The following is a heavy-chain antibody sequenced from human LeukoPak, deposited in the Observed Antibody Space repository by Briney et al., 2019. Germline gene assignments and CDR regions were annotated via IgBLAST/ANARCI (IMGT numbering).Heavy chain of an antibody. V-gene: IGHV4-31*03. J-gene: IGHJ3*02. CDR1: GGSISSGGYY. Sequence: SQTLSLTCTVSGGSISSGGYYWSWIRQHPGKGLEWIGYIYYSGSTYYNPSLKSRVTISVDTSKNQLSLKLSSVTAADTAVYYCARDPPRYSSGWYDAFDIWGQGTMVTVSS. CDR2: IYYSGST. D-gene: IGHD6-19*01. CDR3: ARDPPRYSSGWYDAFDI.